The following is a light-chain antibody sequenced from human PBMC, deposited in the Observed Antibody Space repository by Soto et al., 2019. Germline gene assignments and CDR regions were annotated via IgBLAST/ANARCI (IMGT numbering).Light chain of an antibody. CDR2: AAS. CDR1: QNVRSY. V-gene: IGKV1-9*01. CDR3: QQLFDSPIT. J-gene: IGKJ5*01. Sequence: DLQMTQSPSSLSASVGDRVTIACRASQNVRSYLAWYQVKPGKAPKXLIYAASTLESGVPSRFSATVSGTEFSITITSLQPEDCETYEGQQLFDSPITFGQGTRLEIK.